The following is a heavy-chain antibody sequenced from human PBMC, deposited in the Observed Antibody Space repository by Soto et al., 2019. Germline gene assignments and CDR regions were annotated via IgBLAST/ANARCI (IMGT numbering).Heavy chain of an antibody. CDR1: GGTFSSYA. J-gene: IGHJ4*02. Sequence: ASVKFSCKASGGTFSSYAISWVRQAPGQGLEWMGGIIPIFGTANYAQKFQGRVTITADESTSTAYMELSSLRSEDTAVYYCARVYSSGWYYYLDYWGQGTLVTVSS. CDR3: ARVYSSGWYYYLDY. D-gene: IGHD6-19*01. V-gene: IGHV1-69*13. CDR2: IIPIFGTA.